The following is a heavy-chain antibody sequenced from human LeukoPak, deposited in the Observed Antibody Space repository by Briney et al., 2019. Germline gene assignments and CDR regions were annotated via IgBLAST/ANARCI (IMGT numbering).Heavy chain of an antibody. CDR2: INHSGST. V-gene: IGHV4-34*01. J-gene: IGHJ5*02. CDR3: ARLSWRAEYYYGSGSYFNWFDP. Sequence: SETLSLTCAVYGGSFSGYYWSWIRQPPGKGLEWIGEINHSGSTNYNPSLKSRVTISVDTSKNQFSLKLSSVTAADTAVYYCARLSWRAEYYYGSGSYFNWFDPWGQGTLVTVSS. D-gene: IGHD3-10*01. CDR1: GGSFSGYY.